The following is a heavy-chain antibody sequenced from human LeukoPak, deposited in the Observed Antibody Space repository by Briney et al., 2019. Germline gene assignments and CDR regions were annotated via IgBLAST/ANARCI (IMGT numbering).Heavy chain of an antibody. V-gene: IGHV3-30-3*01. J-gene: IGHJ4*02. Sequence: GGSLRLSCAASGFTFSSYAMHWVRQAPGKGLEWVAVISYDGSNKYYADSVKGRFTISRDNSKNTLYLQMNSLRAEDTAVYYCARDMDDYWGQGTLVTVSS. CDR3: ARDMDDY. D-gene: IGHD3-10*01. CDR2: ISYDGSNK. CDR1: GFTFSSYA.